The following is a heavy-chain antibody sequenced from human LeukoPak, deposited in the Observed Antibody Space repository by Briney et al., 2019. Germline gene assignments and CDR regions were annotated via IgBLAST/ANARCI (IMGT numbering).Heavy chain of an antibody. CDR2: ISSSGSTI. V-gene: IGHV3-11*04. CDR1: GFTFSDYY. Sequence: GGSLRLSCAASGFTFSDYYMSWIRQAPGKGLEWVSYISSSGSTIYYADSVKGRFTISRDNAKNSLYLQMNSLRAEDTAVYYCARDHLKYCSSTSCYDYYYYMDVWGKGTTVTVSS. CDR3: ARDHLKYCSSTSCYDYYYYMDV. D-gene: IGHD2-2*01. J-gene: IGHJ6*03.